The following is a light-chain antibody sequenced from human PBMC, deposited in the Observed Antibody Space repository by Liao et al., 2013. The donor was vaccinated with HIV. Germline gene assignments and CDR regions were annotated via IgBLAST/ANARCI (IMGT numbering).Light chain of an antibody. Sequence: SYELTQPPSVSVSPGQTARITCSGDALPKLYAYWYQQKPGQAPVLVIYKDSERPSGIPERFSGSNSGNTATLTISGTQAMDEADYYCQAWDSSTAHVVFGGGTKLTV. CDR1: ALPKLY. CDR2: KDS. CDR3: QAWDSSTAHVV. V-gene: IGLV3-1*01. J-gene: IGLJ2*01.